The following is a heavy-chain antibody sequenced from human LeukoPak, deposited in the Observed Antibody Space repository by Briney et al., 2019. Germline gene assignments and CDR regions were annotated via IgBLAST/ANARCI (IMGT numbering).Heavy chain of an antibody. CDR3: ATQASVGY. J-gene: IGHJ4*02. Sequence: PGGSLRLSCVASGFTFSSYWMQWVRQAPGKGLVWVSRINTDGSSTTYADSVEGRFTISRDNAKNTLYLQMNSLRAEDTAVYYCATQASVGYWGQGTLVTVSS. CDR2: INTDGSST. V-gene: IGHV3-74*01. D-gene: IGHD1-26*01. CDR1: GFTFSSYW.